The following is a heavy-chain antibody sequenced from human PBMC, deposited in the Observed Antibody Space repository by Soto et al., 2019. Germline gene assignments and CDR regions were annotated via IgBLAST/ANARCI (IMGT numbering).Heavy chain of an antibody. CDR3: ATVDPSMDIVALKTSRVSAFDI. V-gene: IGHV5-51*01. J-gene: IGHJ3*02. CDR2: IYPGDSDT. CDR1: GYSFTSYW. Sequence: PGESLKISCKGSGYSFTSYWIGWVRQMPGKGLEWMGIIYPGDSDTRYSPSFQGQVTISADKSISTAYLQWSSLKASDTAMYYCATVDPSMDIVALKTSRVSAFDIWGQGTMVTVSS. D-gene: IGHD5-12*01.